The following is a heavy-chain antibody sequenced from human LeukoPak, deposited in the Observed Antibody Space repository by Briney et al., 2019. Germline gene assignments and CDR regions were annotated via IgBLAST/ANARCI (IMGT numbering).Heavy chain of an antibody. J-gene: IGHJ4*02. D-gene: IGHD1-26*01. CDR1: GFTFSSYG. V-gene: IGHV3-33*08. CDR2: IWYDGSNK. Sequence: GGSLRLSCAASGFTFSSYGMHWVRQAPGKGLEWVAVIWYDGSNKYYADSVKGRFTLSRDNSKNALDLQMNSLRAEDTAVYYCAREGVGATAFQNYFDYWGQGILVTVSS. CDR3: AREGVGATAFQNYFDY.